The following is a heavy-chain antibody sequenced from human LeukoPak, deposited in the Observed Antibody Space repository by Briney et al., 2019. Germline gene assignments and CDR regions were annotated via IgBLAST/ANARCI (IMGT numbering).Heavy chain of an antibody. Sequence: ASVKVSCKASGYTFTSYGISWVRQAPGQGLEWMGWISAFNGNTNYAQKLQGRVTMTTDTSTSTAYMELRSLRSDDTAVYYCARDYGPGFYYYYYMDVWGKGTTVTVSS. V-gene: IGHV1-18*01. J-gene: IGHJ6*03. CDR3: ARDYGPGFYYYYYMDV. D-gene: IGHD4-17*01. CDR1: GYTFTSYG. CDR2: ISAFNGNT.